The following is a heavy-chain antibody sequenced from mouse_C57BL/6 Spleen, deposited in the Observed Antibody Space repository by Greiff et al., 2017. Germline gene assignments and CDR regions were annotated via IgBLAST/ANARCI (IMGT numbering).Heavy chain of an antibody. CDR3: ARSYDGYSYYAMDY. CDR1: GYAFSSYW. Sequence: LQQSGAELVKPGASVKISCKASGYAFSSYWMNWVKQRPGKGLEWIGQIYPGDGDTNYNGKFKGKATLTADKSSSTAYMQLSSLTSEDSAVYFCARSYDGYSYYAMDYWGQGTSVTVSS. D-gene: IGHD2-3*01. CDR2: IYPGDGDT. J-gene: IGHJ4*01. V-gene: IGHV1-80*01.